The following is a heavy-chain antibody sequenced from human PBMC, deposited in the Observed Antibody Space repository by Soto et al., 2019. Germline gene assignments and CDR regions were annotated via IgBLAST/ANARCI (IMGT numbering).Heavy chain of an antibody. CDR2: IAVGSGNT. Sequence: QMQLVQSGPEVKKPGTSVKVSCKASGFRFSAFTVEWVRQARGQRLEWIGWIAVGSGNTNYAQEFQERVAITRDLSTSTGYMELNSLEVEDTAVYFCAAGPATPGYSAGWYHYWGQGTLVTVSS. V-gene: IGHV1-58*01. J-gene: IGHJ4*02. D-gene: IGHD6-19*01. CDR1: GFRFSAFT. CDR3: AAGPATPGYSAGWYHY.